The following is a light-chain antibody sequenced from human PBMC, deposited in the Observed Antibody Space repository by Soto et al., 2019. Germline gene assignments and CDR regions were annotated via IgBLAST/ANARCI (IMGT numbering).Light chain of an antibody. Sequence: EILMTCFSATLAVSPVEVANLSRRASQSVSSNLAWYQQKPGQAPRLLIYGASTRATGIPDRFSGSGSGTEFTLTIRSLKSPDFPAYYCQKYNNWPQVTFGGGTTVDIK. CDR3: QKYNNWPQVT. CDR2: GAS. V-gene: IGKV3-15*01. J-gene: IGKJ4*01. CDR1: QSVSSN.